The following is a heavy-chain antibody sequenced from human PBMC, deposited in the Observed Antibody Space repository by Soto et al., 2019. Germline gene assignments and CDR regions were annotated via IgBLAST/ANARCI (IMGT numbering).Heavy chain of an antibody. CDR2: FSGRSGDT. CDR1: GCSLSTNA. D-gene: IGHD6-19*01. J-gene: IGHJ4*02. V-gene: IGHV3-23*01. CDR3: ARDSSAWPNYFDS. Sequence: GSLRLSCVASGCSLSTNAITWVRQAPGKGLEWVSSFSGRSGDTYYAASVKGRFTISGDSSKNTVILQMNNLRADDTALYYCARDSSAWPNYFDSWGQGIQVTVSS.